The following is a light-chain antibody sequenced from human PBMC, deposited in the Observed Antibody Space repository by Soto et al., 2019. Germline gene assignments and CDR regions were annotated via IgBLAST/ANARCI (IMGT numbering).Light chain of an antibody. Sequence: EIVMTQSPATLSVSPGERATVPCRASQSVSNNLAWYQQKPGQAPSLLIYGAFTRATGIPARFSGTGSGTEFTLTISSLQSEDFALYYCQQYNDWPLTFGQGTKVDIK. CDR2: GAF. CDR3: QQYNDWPLT. V-gene: IGKV3-15*01. CDR1: QSVSNN. J-gene: IGKJ1*01.